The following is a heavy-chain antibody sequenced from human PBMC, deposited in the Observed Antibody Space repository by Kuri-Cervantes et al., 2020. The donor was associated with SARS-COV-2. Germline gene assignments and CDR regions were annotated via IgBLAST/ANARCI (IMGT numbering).Heavy chain of an antibody. CDR2: INHSGST. CDR1: GGSFSGNY. V-gene: IGHV4-34*01. D-gene: IGHD2-21*01. J-gene: IGHJ3*02. Sequence: SGTLTLTFAVYGGSFSGNYWSWIRQPQGKGLEWIGEINHSGSTNYNPSPKSRVTISLDTSKNQYSLKLSSVTAADTAVYYCARVRSLIVNNAFDIWGQGTMVTVSS. CDR3: ARVRSLIVNNAFDI.